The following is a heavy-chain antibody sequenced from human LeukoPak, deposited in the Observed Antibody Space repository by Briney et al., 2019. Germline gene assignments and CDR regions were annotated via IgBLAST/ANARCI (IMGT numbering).Heavy chain of an antibody. D-gene: IGHD4-17*01. CDR3: TVFGDSNH. V-gene: IGHV3-23*01. J-gene: IGHJ5*02. Sequence: PGGSLRLSCAASGFTFPSYAMMWVRQAPGKGLEWVSTASGSGGNTYYADSVKGRFTISRDNSRDTLYLQMNSLRAEDTAVYYCTVFGDSNHWGQGTLVTVSS. CDR1: GFTFPSYA. CDR2: ASGSGGNT.